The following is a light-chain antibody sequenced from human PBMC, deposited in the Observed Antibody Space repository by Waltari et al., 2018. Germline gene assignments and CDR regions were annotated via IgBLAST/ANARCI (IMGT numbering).Light chain of an antibody. J-gene: IGKJ3*01. CDR3: QQYNNWPFT. V-gene: IGKV3-15*01. CDR1: QSVSSN. Sequence: EIVMTQSPATLSVSPGERATLSCRASQSVSSNLAWYQQKPGQAPRLLIYGASTRADGIPASFSCSGSGTEFTLTISSLQSEDFAVYYCQQYNNWPFTFGPGTKVDVK. CDR2: GAS.